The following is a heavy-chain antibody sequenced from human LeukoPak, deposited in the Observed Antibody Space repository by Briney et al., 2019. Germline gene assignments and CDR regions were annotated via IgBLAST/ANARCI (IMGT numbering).Heavy chain of an antibody. CDR3: ARDRTSRENDEKFDY. CDR1: GFTFSSYS. Sequence: GGSLRLSCAASGFTFSSYSMNWVRQAPRKGLEWVSSIGTSRSYIYYADSVKGRFTISRDNAKNSLYLQMNSLRAEDTAVYYCARDRTSRENDEKFDYWGQGSLVTVSS. J-gene: IGHJ4*02. CDR2: IGTSRSYI. V-gene: IGHV3-21*01. D-gene: IGHD2-2*01.